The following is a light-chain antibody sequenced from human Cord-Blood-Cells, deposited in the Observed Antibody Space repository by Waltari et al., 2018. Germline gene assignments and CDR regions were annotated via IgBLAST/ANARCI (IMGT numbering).Light chain of an antibody. V-gene: IGLV2-23*01. CDR3: CSYAGSSTYV. CDR1: SSDGGSYNI. CDR2: EGS. Sequence: QSALTQPASVSGSPGQSLTLSCPGTSSDGGSYNIVSWYQQHPGKAPKRMIYEGSKRPSGVSNRFSGSKAGNTASLTISGLQAEDEADYYCCSYAGSSTYVFGTGTKVTVL. J-gene: IGLJ1*01.